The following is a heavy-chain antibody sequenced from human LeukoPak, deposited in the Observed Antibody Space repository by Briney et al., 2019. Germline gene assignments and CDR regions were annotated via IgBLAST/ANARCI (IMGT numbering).Heavy chain of an antibody. CDR1: GYTFTSYD. V-gene: IGHV1-8*01. J-gene: IGHJ6*03. D-gene: IGHD3-3*01. CDR3: ARGLKHYDFWSGYSRPYYMDV. Sequence: ASVKVSCKASGYTFTSYDINWVRQATGQGLEWMGWMNPNSDNTGYAQKFQGRVTMTRNTSISTAYMELSSLRSEDTAVYYCARGLKHYDFWSGYSRPYYMDVWGKGTTVTVSS. CDR2: MNPNSDNT.